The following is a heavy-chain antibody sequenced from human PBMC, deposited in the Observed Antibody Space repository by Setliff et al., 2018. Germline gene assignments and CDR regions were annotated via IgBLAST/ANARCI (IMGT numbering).Heavy chain of an antibody. CDR3: ARGGTYRYFDY. V-gene: IGHV4-59*01. CDR2: VFYNGAA. Sequence: TSETLSLTCTVSGDSISDASIMAWIRQPPGKGLEFIGYVFYNGAAKYDPSLKSRVTMSVDTSKTQFSLKLNSMTTADTAVYYCARGGTYRYFDYWGQGALVT. J-gene: IGHJ4*02. CDR1: GDSISDAS.